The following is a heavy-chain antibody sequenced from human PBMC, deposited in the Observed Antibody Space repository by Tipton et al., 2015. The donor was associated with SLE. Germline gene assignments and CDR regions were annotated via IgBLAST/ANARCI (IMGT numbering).Heavy chain of an antibody. CDR1: GGTFSSYA. Sequence: QSGAEVKKPGSSVKVSCKASGGTFSSYAISWVRQAPGQGLEWMGGIIPIFGTANYAQKFQGRVTITADESTSTAYMELSSLRSEDTAVYYCARVCDSSGYSNDAFDIWGQGTMVTVSS. CDR2: IIPIFGTA. CDR3: ARVCDSSGYSNDAFDI. V-gene: IGHV1-69*01. J-gene: IGHJ3*02. D-gene: IGHD3-22*01.